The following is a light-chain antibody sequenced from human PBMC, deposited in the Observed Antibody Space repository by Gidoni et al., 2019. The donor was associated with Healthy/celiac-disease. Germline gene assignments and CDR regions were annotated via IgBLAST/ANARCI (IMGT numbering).Light chain of an antibody. V-gene: IGKV3-20*01. CDR1: QSVSSSY. Sequence: EIVLTQSPGTLSLSPGERATLSCRASQSVSSSYLAWYQQKPGQAPRLLIYGASSRATGIPDRFSGSGSGTDFTLTISRLEPEDFAVYYCQQYALFTFGGGTKVEIK. CDR3: QQYALFT. J-gene: IGKJ4*01. CDR2: GAS.